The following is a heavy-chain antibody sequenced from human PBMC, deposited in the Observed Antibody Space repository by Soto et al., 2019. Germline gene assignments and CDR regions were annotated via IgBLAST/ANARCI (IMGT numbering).Heavy chain of an antibody. CDR1: GFSLNSTGVG. CDR2: TSWNNNK. Sequence: QITLKESGPTLVNPTQTLTLTCTFSGFSLNSTGVGVGWIRQPPGKALEWLALTSWNNNKLYSPSLRTRLSITKDTSKNQVVLTVTNMDPEDTGTYYCAHRRLVRGSNWFDPWGQGTLVIVSS. V-gene: IGHV2-5*01. CDR3: AHRRLVRGSNWFDP. J-gene: IGHJ5*02. D-gene: IGHD3-10*01.